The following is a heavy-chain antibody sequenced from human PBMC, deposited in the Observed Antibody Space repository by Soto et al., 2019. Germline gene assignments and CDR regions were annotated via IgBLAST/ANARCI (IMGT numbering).Heavy chain of an antibody. D-gene: IGHD6-19*01. V-gene: IGHV1-3*01. CDR3: ARPTFFSGWFFQH. CDR1: GYTFTSYA. J-gene: IGHJ1*01. Sequence: EASVKVSCKASGYTFTSYAMHWVRQAPGQRLEWMGWINAGNGNTKYSQKFQGRVTITRDTSASTAYMELSSLRSEDTAVYYCARPTFFSGWFFQHWGQGTLVTVSS. CDR2: INAGNGNT.